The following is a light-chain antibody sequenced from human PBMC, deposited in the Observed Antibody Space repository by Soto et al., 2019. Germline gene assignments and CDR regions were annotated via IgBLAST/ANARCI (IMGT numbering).Light chain of an antibody. Sequence: EIEMSQSPSSLSASVGDRVTITCRASQSLNRWLAWYQQKPGKAPKLLIYAASSLQSGVPSRFSGSGSGTDFTLTISSLQPEDFAKYYCQQSYSIPETFGQGTKVDIK. CDR1: QSLNRW. CDR3: QQSYSIPET. CDR2: AAS. V-gene: IGKV1-39*01. J-gene: IGKJ1*01.